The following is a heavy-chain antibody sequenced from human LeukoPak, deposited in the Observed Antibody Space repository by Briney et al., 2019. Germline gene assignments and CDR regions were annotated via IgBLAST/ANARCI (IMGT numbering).Heavy chain of an antibody. D-gene: IGHD2-2*01. CDR2: IIPIFNTT. Sequence: SVKVSCKTSGGTFSSYAISWVRQAPGQGLEWMGGIIPIFNTTNYAQKFQARVTITADESTNTAYMELSSLRSEDTAVYYCATEYCTTSSCYPPFGYWGQGTLVAVSS. CDR1: GGTFSSYA. CDR3: ATEYCTTSSCYPPFGY. V-gene: IGHV1-69*13. J-gene: IGHJ4*02.